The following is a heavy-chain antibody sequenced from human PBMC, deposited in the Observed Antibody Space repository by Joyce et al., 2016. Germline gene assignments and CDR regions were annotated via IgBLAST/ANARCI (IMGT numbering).Heavy chain of an antibody. J-gene: IGHJ3*02. CDR2: ISYDGNKK. D-gene: IGHD3-3*01. Sequence: QGQLEESGGGVVQPGTCLRLHCAASGFIINNFSFHWVRQAAGKGLDWVAVISYDGNKKYYGDSVESRFTISRDNPKNTVYLQMNSLRAEDTAVYYCAKVGSGQLGKNDAFDIWGQGTMVTVSS. CDR1: GFIINNFS. V-gene: IGHV3-30*06. CDR3: AKVGSGQLGKNDAFDI.